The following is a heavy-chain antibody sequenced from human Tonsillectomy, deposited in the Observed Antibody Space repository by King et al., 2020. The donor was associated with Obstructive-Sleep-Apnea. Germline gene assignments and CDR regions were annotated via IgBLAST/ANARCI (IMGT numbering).Heavy chain of an antibody. D-gene: IGHD5-12*01. CDR3: VRNYDSHYYYFYH. J-gene: IGHJ4*02. V-gene: IGHV4-59*01. CDR2: ILYSVST. Sequence: QLHESCPGLVKPSENLCLTCTVSGGVISSYYWSCILHPTGKGLECLGYILYSVSTNYTSSLKSRVSISVDSSNNQFSLKLSSVTAADTAVYYCVRNYDSHYYYFYHWGQGTLVTVSS. CDR1: GGVISSYY.